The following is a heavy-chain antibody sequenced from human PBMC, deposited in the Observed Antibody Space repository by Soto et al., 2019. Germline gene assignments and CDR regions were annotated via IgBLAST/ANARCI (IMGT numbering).Heavy chain of an antibody. J-gene: IGHJ4*02. CDR2: ISYDGGNK. V-gene: IGHV3-30*03. D-gene: IGHD2-15*01. CDR1: GFPFSSYG. Sequence: QVQLVESGGGVVQPGRSLRLSCAASGFPFSSYGMHWVRQAPGKGLEWVAHISYDGGNKHYTDSVKGRFTISRDNSKNMLYLQMSSLRAEDTAVYYCAGGQFYFDYCGQGTRVSVSS. CDR3: AGGQFYFDY.